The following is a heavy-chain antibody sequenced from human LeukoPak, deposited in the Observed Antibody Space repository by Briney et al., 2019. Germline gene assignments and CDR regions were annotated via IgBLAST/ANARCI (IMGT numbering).Heavy chain of an antibody. CDR1: GGSISSYY. D-gene: IGHD3-22*01. CDR2: IYYSGST. J-gene: IGHJ4*02. V-gene: IGHV4-59*12. CDR3: ARRYYYDSSDNLGDYYLDY. Sequence: SETLSLTCTVSGGSISSYYWSWIRQPPGKGLEWIGSIYYSGSTYYNPSLKSRVTISVDTSKNQFSLKLSSVTAADTAVYYCARRYYYDSSDNLGDYYLDYWGQGTLVTVSS.